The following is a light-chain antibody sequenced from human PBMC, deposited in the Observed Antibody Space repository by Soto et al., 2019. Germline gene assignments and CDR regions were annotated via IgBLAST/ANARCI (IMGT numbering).Light chain of an antibody. V-gene: IGLV1-40*01. Sequence: QSVLTQPPSVSEAPGQRVTISFTGTSSDIGAGYDVHWYQQLPGAAPKLLIYSNAIRPSGVPDRFSASKSGTSASLAITGLRAEDEADYYCQSYDSSLTTYVFGTGTKVTVL. CDR3: QSYDSSLTTYV. CDR1: SSDIGAGYD. CDR2: SNA. J-gene: IGLJ1*01.